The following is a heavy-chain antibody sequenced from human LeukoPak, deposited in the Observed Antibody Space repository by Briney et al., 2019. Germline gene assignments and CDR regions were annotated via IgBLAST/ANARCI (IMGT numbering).Heavy chain of an antibody. CDR1: GGSISSRSNY. V-gene: IGHV4-39*01. Sequence: PSETLSLTCTVSGGSISSRSNYWGWIRQPPGKGLEWIGSLYYSGSTYYNPSLKSRVTISVDTSKNQLSLKLSSVTAADTAVYYCARAVGYSSSSGGLDPWGQGTLVTVSS. D-gene: IGHD6-6*01. CDR2: LYYSGST. CDR3: ARAVGYSSSSGGLDP. J-gene: IGHJ5*02.